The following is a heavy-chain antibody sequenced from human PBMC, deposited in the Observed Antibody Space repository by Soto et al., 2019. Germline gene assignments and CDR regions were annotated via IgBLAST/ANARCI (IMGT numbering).Heavy chain of an antibody. CDR2: ISGTGGSK. Sequence: EVQLLESGGGLVQPGGSLTLSCAASGFTFSIYSMSWVRQAPGKGLEWVSGISGTGGSKHYADSVRGRFAISRDNFKDTLFLYMNNLRAEDTAVYYCAKFTGDTWTTHYFDYWGKGILVTVSS. CDR1: GFTFSIYS. J-gene: IGHJ4*02. V-gene: IGHV3-23*01. CDR3: AKFTGDTWTTHYFDY. D-gene: IGHD4-4*01.